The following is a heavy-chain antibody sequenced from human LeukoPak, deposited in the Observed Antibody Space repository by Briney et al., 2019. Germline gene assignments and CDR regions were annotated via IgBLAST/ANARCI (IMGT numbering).Heavy chain of an antibody. V-gene: IGHV1-46*01. CDR2: INPSGGST. D-gene: IGHD5-24*01. CDR3: ARENGLNAFDI. CDR1: GYTFTSYY. J-gene: IGHJ3*02. Sequence: ASVQVSCEASGYTFTSYYMHWVRQAPGQGLEWMGIINPSGGSTSYAQKFQGRVTMTRDTSTSTVYMELSSLRSEDTAVYYCARENGLNAFDIWGQGTMVTVSS.